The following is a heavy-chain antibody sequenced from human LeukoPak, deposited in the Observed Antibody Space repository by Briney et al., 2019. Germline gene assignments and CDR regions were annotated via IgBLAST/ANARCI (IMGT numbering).Heavy chain of an antibody. Sequence: ASVKVSCKASGYTFTGYYIHWVRQAPGQGLEWMGWINPHSGGTNYGQKFKGRVTMTRDTYISTAYMEVSRLTSDDTAVYYCATGGTTVVTPYFDYWGQGTLVTVSS. CDR1: GYTFTGYY. V-gene: IGHV1-2*02. J-gene: IGHJ4*02. CDR2: INPHSGGT. CDR3: ATGGTTVVTPYFDY. D-gene: IGHD4-23*01.